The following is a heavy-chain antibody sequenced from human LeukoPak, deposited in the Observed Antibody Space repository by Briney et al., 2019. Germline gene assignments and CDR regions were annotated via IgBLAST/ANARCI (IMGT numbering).Heavy chain of an antibody. V-gene: IGHV4-38-2*02. D-gene: IGHD1-1*01. CDR1: GYSISSGYY. J-gene: IGHJ5*02. CDR3: ARGLPRYNWNPRRWFDP. Sequence: SETLSLTCTVSGYSISSGYYWGWIRQPPGKGLEWIGSIHHSGSTYYNPSLKSRFTISVDTSKNQFSLKLSSVTAADTAVYYCARGLPRYNWNPRRWFDPWGQGTLVTVSS. CDR2: IHHSGST.